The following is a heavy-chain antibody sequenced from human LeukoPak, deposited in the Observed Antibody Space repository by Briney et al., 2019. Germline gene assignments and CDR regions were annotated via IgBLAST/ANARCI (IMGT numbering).Heavy chain of an antibody. D-gene: IGHD3-9*01. Sequence: GGSLRLSCAASGFTFSSYWMHWVRQAPGKGLVWVSRINSDGSSTSYADSVKGRFTISRDNAKNTLYLQMNSLRAEDTAVYYCASPLRYSDWVYAFDIWGQGTMVTVSS. CDR3: ASPLRYSDWVYAFDI. CDR1: GFTFSSYW. J-gene: IGHJ3*02. CDR2: INSDGSST. V-gene: IGHV3-74*01.